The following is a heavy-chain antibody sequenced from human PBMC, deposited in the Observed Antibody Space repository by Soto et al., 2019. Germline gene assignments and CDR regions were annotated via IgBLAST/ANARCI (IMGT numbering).Heavy chain of an antibody. V-gene: IGHV1-2*04. CDR2: INPNSGGT. J-gene: IGHJ5*02. CDR3: ARGGTGYCSSTSCSNWFDP. Sequence: ASVKVSCKASGYTFTGYYMHWVRQAPGQGLEWMGWINPNSGGTNYAQKFQGWVTMTRDTSISTAYMELSRLRSDDTAVYYCARGGTGYCSSTSCSNWFDPWGQGTLVTVSS. CDR1: GYTFTGYY. D-gene: IGHD2-2*01.